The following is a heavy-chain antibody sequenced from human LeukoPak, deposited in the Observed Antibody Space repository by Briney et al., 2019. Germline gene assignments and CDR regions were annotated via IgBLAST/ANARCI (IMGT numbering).Heavy chain of an antibody. V-gene: IGHV3-74*01. CDR2: INDDGSAT. CDR3: AREILAPGKTHDY. J-gene: IGHJ4*02. CDR1: GFTLSSRW. Sequence: GRSLRLSCAASGFTLSSRWMNWFRQAPGKGLVWVSRINDDGSATFYADSVKGRFTISRDNAKNTLFLQMSSLRAEDTAVYFCAREILAPGKTHDYWGQGTLVTVSS.